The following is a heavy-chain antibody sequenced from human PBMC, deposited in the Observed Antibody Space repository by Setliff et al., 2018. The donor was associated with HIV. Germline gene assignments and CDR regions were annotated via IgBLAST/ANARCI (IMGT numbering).Heavy chain of an antibody. D-gene: IGHD3-10*01. Sequence: PSETLSLTCAVSGASISSGSWWTWVRQPPGKGLEWIGEVFHSGSAAYNPPLKSRVTISVDTSKNQFSLKVNSVTAADTAMYYCARAPGSVSVFLDSWGQGTLVTVSS. CDR1: GASISSGSW. CDR3: ARAPGSVSVFLDS. J-gene: IGHJ4*02. V-gene: IGHV4-4*02. CDR2: VFHSGSA.